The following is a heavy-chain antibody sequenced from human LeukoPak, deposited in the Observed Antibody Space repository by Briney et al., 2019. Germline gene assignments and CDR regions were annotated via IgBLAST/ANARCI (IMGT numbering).Heavy chain of an antibody. J-gene: IGHJ6*03. CDR1: GYTFTSYA. Sequence: ASVKVSCKASGYTFTSYAISWVRQAPGQGLEWMGGIIPIFGTANYAQKFQGRVTITADESTSTAYMEPSSLRSEDTAVYYCARGPGFGVALRHYYYYYMDVWGKGTTVTVSS. CDR3: ARGPGFGVALRHYYYYYMDV. D-gene: IGHD3-3*01. CDR2: IIPIFGTA. V-gene: IGHV1-69*13.